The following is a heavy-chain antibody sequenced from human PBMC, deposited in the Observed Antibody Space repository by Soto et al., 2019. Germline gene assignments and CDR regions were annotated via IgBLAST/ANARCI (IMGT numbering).Heavy chain of an antibody. Sequence: QLQLQESGPGLVKPSETLSLTCTVSGGSINSSDYYWGWIRQPPGKGLEWIGSVFYGGNTYYNPSLKSRVSISVDTSQNQSSLNLSSVTAADTAVYYCARLLTYWGQGTLVTVSS. V-gene: IGHV4-39*01. CDR2: VFYGGNT. D-gene: IGHD7-27*01. J-gene: IGHJ4*02. CDR3: ARLLTY. CDR1: GGSINSSDYY.